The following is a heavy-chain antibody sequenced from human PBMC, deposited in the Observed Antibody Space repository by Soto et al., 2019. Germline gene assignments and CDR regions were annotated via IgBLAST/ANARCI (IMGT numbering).Heavy chain of an antibody. Sequence: PSETLSLTCTVSGGSISSYYWSWIRQPPGKGLEWIGYIYYSGSTNYNPSLKSRVTISVDTSKNQFSLKLSSVTAADTAVYYCARVGGSEIGYCSGGSCYQVIDYWGQGTLVTSPQ. CDR2: IYYSGST. CDR1: GGSISSYY. CDR3: ARVGGSEIGYCSGGSCYQVIDY. D-gene: IGHD2-15*01. V-gene: IGHV4-59*01. J-gene: IGHJ4*02.